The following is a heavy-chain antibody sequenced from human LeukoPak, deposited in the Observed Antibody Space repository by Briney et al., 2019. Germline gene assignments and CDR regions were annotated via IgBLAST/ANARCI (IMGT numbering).Heavy chain of an antibody. CDR1: GGSINTADYY. Sequence: SQTLSLTCNVSGGSINTADYYWTWIRQLPGKGLEWIGYISYSGTPYYNPSLDSRVTISLDTSKNQFSLKLNSVTAADTAMYYCARDRYGDFEDYWGQGTLVTVSS. CDR2: ISYSGTP. J-gene: IGHJ4*02. V-gene: IGHV4-30-4*08. CDR3: ARDRYGDFEDY. D-gene: IGHD4-17*01.